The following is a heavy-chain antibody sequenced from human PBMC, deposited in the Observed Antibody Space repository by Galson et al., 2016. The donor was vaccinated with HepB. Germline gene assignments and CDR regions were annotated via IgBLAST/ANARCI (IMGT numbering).Heavy chain of an antibody. CDR3: AREGLADGSYFDY. D-gene: IGHD5-24*01. CDR2: IKEDGTEK. J-gene: IGHJ4*02. CDR1: GFTFRNYR. Sequence: SLRLSCAASGFTFRNYRMPWVRQAPGKGLEWVANIKEDGTEKCYADSVKGRFTISRDNARNSLYLQMNSLRAEDTGIYYCAREGLADGSYFDYWGRGTLVTV. V-gene: IGHV3-7*01.